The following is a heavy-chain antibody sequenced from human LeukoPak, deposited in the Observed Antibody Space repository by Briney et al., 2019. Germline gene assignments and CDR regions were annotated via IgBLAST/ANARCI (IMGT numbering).Heavy chain of an antibody. D-gene: IGHD3-3*01. CDR1: GFTFSSYG. Sequence: GGSLRLSCAASGFTFSSYGMHWVRQAPGKGLEWVAVISYDGSNKYYADSVKGRFTISRDNSKNTLYLQMNSLRAEDTAVYYCAKDSAIFGVVIKYYFDYWGQGTLVTVSS. J-gene: IGHJ4*02. CDR2: ISYDGSNK. V-gene: IGHV3-30*18. CDR3: AKDSAIFGVVIKYYFDY.